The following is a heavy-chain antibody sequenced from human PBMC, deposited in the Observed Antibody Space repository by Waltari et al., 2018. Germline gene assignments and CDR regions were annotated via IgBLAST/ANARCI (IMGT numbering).Heavy chain of an antibody. V-gene: IGHV3-74*01. Sequence: EVQLVEAGGDIVQPGGSLRLSCAASGFRFSDYWMHRVRQVPGKGLVWVSRINSDGSSISYSDSGKGRFTISRDNSKNMLYLQLNSLRAEDTAVYYCARKGGRGYTYGPFYYDSWGQGTLVTVSS. D-gene: IGHD5-18*01. J-gene: IGHJ4*02. CDR1: GFRFSDYW. CDR3: ARKGGRGYTYGPFYYDS. CDR2: INSDGSSI.